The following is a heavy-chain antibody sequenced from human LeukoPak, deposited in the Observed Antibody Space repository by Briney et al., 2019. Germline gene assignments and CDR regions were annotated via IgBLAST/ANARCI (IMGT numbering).Heavy chain of an antibody. D-gene: IGHD3-22*01. CDR3: AKDRPFSDSSGYSNFDY. CDR1: GFTFSSYA. CDR2: ISGSGGST. V-gene: IGHV3-23*01. J-gene: IGHJ4*02. Sequence: GGSLRLSCAASGFTFSSYAMSWVRQAPGKGLEWVSAISGSGGSTYYADSVKGRFTISRDNSKNTLYLQMNSLRAEDTAVYYCAKDRPFSDSSGYSNFDYWGQGTLVTVSS.